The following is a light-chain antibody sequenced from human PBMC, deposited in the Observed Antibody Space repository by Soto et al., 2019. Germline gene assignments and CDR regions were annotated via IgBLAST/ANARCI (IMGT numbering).Light chain of an antibody. CDR3: QQYNSYPWT. V-gene: IGKV1-5*01. J-gene: IGKJ1*01. CDR1: QTISSW. Sequence: DIQMTQSPSTLSASAGDRVTITCRASQTISSWLAWYQQKPGKAPKLLISDASGLQSGVPSRFSGSGSATEFTLSISSLQPDDSATYFCQQYNSYPWTFGQGPRVEVK. CDR2: DAS.